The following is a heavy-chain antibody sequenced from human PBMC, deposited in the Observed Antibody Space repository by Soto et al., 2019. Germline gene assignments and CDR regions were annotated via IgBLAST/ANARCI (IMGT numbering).Heavy chain of an antibody. CDR2: ISPKSGGT. J-gene: IGHJ4*02. Sequence: SVKVACKSSGYTFSDYYLHCLRQAPGQGLEWMRWISPKSGGTHYAPKFEGRVTLTTDTSISTAFMELSRLTSDDTAVYYCARGPRTQLWFPNVYWGQGTLVTVSS. V-gene: IGHV1-2*02. CDR1: GYTFSDYY. D-gene: IGHD5-18*01. CDR3: ARGPRTQLWFPNVY.